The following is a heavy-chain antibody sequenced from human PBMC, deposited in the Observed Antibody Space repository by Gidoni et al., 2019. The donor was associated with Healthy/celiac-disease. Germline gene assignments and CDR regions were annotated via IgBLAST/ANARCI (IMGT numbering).Heavy chain of an antibody. CDR2: IYPGDSDT. D-gene: IGHD2-15*01. CDR3: AKLVVVAATLGWFDP. V-gene: IGHV5-51*01. CDR1: VSSFTSYW. Sequence: EVQLVQSGAEGKKPGASLKISRKGSVSSFTSYWIGWVRQMPGKGLEWMGIIYPGDSDTRYSPSFQGQVTISADKSISTAYLQWSSLKASDTAMYYCAKLVVVAATLGWFDPWGQGTLVTVSS. J-gene: IGHJ5*02.